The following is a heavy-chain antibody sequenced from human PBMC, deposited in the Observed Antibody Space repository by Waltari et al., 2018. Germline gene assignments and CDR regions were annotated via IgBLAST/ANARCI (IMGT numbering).Heavy chain of an antibody. CDR3: ALDTGALWMDV. V-gene: IGHV1-46*01. D-gene: IGHD2-21*01. CDR2: SNPSGGST. CDR1: EYTFTSSY. Sequence: QVQLVQSGAEVKKPGASVKISCKTSEYTFTSSYIHWVRQAPGQGIEWMGISNPSGGSTIYAQKFQGRVTMTRDTSTSTVYMELSSLRSDDTAVYYCALDTGALWMDVWGQGTTVTVSS. J-gene: IGHJ6*02.